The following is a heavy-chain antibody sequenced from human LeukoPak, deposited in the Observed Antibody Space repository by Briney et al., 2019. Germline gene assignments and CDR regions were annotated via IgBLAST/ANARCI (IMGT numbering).Heavy chain of an antibody. Sequence: GGSLRLSCAASGFTFRNYGLHWVRQAPGKGLEWVAFIRDDGSNKDYADSVKGRFTISRDNSKNTLYLQMSTLRVEDTAVYYCARERPYGSGTYHAFDIWGQGTMVTVSS. V-gene: IGHV3-30*02. J-gene: IGHJ3*02. CDR2: IRDDGSNK. CDR1: GFTFRNYG. D-gene: IGHD3-10*01. CDR3: ARERPYGSGTYHAFDI.